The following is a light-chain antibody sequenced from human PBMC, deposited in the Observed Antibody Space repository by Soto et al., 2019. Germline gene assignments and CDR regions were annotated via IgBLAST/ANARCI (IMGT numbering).Light chain of an antibody. CDR1: QGIRSN. V-gene: IGKV1-6*01. J-gene: IGKJ1*01. CDR3: LQDYNYPRT. Sequence: AIQMTQSPSSLSASVGDRVTITCRASQGIRSNLGWYQQKPGKAPKLLIYAASRLQSGVPSRFSGSGSGTDFTLTISSLQPEDFATYYCLQDYNYPRTFGQGTKVDIK. CDR2: AAS.